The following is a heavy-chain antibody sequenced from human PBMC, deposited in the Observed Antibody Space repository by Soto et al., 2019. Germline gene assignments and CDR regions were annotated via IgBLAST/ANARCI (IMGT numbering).Heavy chain of an antibody. CDR3: GGGGGWELLPLSPFDY. Sequence: QVQLQESGPGLVKPSETLSLTCTVSGGSISSYYWSWIRQPPGKGLEWIGYIYYSGSTNYNPSLKSRFTISVDTSKTQFSLRLSSVTAADTAVYYWGGGGGWELLPLSPFDYWGQGTLVTVSS. CDR2: IYYSGST. J-gene: IGHJ4*02. D-gene: IGHD1-26*01. CDR1: GGSISSYY. V-gene: IGHV4-59*01.